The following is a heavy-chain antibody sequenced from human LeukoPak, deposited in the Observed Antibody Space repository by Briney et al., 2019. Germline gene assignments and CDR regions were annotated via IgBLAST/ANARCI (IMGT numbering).Heavy chain of an antibody. CDR2: IWYDGSNK. J-gene: IGHJ3*02. Sequence: PGGSLRLSCAASGFTFSRYGMHWVRQAPGKGLEWVAIIWYDGSNKYYVDSVKGRFTISRDNSTNTLDLQMNSLRADDTAVYYCAREGEMATISGSYLDIWGQGTMVAVSS. V-gene: IGHV3-33*01. CDR1: GFTFSRYG. CDR3: AREGEMATISGSYLDI. D-gene: IGHD5-24*01.